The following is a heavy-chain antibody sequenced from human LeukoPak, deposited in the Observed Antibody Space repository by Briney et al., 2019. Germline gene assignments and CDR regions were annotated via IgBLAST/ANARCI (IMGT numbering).Heavy chain of an antibody. Sequence: PGGSLRLSCAASGFTFSDYYMGWIRQAPGKGLEWVSYIGGSGSITFYADSVKGRFTISRDKSKNTVYLQMNSLRFEDTAMYYCARNWFDPWGQGTLVTVSS. CDR2: IGGSGSIT. CDR3: ARNWFDP. J-gene: IGHJ5*02. V-gene: IGHV3-11*01. CDR1: GFTFSDYY.